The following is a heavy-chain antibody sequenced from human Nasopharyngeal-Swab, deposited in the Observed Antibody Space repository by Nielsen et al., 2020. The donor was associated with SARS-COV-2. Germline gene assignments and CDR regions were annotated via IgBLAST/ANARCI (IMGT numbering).Heavy chain of an antibody. D-gene: IGHD6-19*01. CDR1: GYSFTSYW. Sequence: GGSLRLSCKGSGYSFTSYWIGRVRQMPGKGLEWMGIIYPGDSDTRYSPSFQGQVTISADKSISTAYLQWSSLKASDTAMYYCARGQSVAGYYYYGMDVWGQGITVTVSS. J-gene: IGHJ6*02. V-gene: IGHV5-51*01. CDR3: ARGQSVAGYYYYGMDV. CDR2: IYPGDSDT.